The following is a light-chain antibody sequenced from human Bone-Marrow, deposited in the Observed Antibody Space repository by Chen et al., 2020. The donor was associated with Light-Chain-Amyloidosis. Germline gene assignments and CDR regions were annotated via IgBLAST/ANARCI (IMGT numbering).Light chain of an antibody. CDR1: DLPTKY. CDR2: RDT. Sequence: SFELTKPPSASVSPGQTARRPCSGDDLPTKYAYWYQQKPGQAPVLVIHRDTERPSGISERFSGSSSGTTATLTISGVQAEDEADYHCQSADSSGTYEVIFGGGTKLTVL. CDR3: QSADSSGTYEVI. V-gene: IGLV3-25*03. J-gene: IGLJ2*01.